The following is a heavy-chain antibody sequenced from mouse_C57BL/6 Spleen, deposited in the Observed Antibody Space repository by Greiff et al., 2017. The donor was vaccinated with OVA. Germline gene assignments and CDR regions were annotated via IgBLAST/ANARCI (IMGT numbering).Heavy chain of an antibody. J-gene: IGHJ2*01. Sequence: QVQLQQPGAELVRPGTSVKLSCKASGYTFTSYWMHWVKQRPGQGLEWIGVIDPSDSYTNYNQKFKGTATLTVDTSSSTAYMQLSSLTSEDSAVYYCARRGLYFGSSYDYWGQGTTLTVSS. CDR2: IDPSDSYT. V-gene: IGHV1-59*01. D-gene: IGHD1-1*01. CDR1: GYTFTSYW. CDR3: ARRGLYFGSSYDY.